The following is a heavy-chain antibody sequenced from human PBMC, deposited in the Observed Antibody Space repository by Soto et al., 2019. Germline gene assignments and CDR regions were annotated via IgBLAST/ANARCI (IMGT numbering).Heavy chain of an antibody. J-gene: IGHJ2*01. CDR1: GFIFSSYS. D-gene: IGHD5-12*01. CDR3: ATSRDYDVWYFDL. Sequence: AGGSLRLSCAASGFIFSSYSMNWVRQAPGKGLEWISYISSSSSTIYYADSVKGRFTISRDDAKNSLYLQMNRLRDEDTAVYYCATSRDYDVWYFDLWGRGTLVTV. CDR2: ISSSSSTI. V-gene: IGHV3-48*02.